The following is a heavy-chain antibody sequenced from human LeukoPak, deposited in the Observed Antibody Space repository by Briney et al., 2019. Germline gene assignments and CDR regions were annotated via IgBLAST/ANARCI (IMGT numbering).Heavy chain of an antibody. CDR3: ASVASGAAAGYYFDY. J-gene: IGHJ4*02. D-gene: IGHD6-13*01. V-gene: IGHV5-51*01. Sequence: GESLKISCKGSGYNFISYWIAWVRQMPGKGLEWMGIIYPGDSDTRYSPSFQGQVTISADKSISTAYLQWSSLKASDTAMYYCASVASGAAAGYYFDYWGQGTLVTVSS. CDR2: IYPGDSDT. CDR1: GYNFISYW.